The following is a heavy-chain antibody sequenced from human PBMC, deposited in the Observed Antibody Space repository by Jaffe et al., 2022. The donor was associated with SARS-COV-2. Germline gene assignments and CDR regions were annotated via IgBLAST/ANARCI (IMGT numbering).Heavy chain of an antibody. CDR3: ARALALEWSYYYYYGMDV. J-gene: IGHJ6*02. D-gene: IGHD3-3*01. CDR2: INAGNGNT. V-gene: IGHV1-3*01. Sequence: QVQLVQSGAEVKKPGASVKVSCKASGYTFTSYAMHWVRQAPGQRLEWMGWINAGNGNTKYSQKFQGRVTITRDTSASTAYMELSSLRSEDTAVYYCARALALEWSYYYYYGMDVWGQGTTVTVSS. CDR1: GYTFTSYA.